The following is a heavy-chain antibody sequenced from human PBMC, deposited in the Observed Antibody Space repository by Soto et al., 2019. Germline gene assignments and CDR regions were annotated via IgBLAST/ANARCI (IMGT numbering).Heavy chain of an antibody. CDR3: ARLSRPNYYDTSGFFKDNGFDP. D-gene: IGHD3-22*01. Sequence: QVQLVQSGAEVKKPGYSMKVSCKASGGTFNSYDINWVRQAPGQGLEWMGGIIPIVETPKYAQKFQGRVTITADESTNTVYMELSSLRSEDTAMYYCARLSRPNYYDTSGFFKDNGFDPWGQGTLVTVSS. CDR1: GGTFNSYD. CDR2: IIPIVETP. J-gene: IGHJ5*02. V-gene: IGHV1-69*01.